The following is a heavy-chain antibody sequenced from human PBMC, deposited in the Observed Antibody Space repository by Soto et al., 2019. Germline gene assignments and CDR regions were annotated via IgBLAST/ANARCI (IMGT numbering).Heavy chain of an antibody. Sequence: GGSLRLSCAASRFTFSSYAMSWVRQAPGKGLEWVSAISGSGGSTYYADSVKGRFTISRDNSKNTLYLQMNSLRAEDTAVYYCAKDLWTAVAGTGDFDYWGQGTLVTVSS. CDR3: AKDLWTAVAGTGDFDY. D-gene: IGHD6-19*01. CDR2: ISGSGGST. V-gene: IGHV3-23*01. CDR1: RFTFSSYA. J-gene: IGHJ4*02.